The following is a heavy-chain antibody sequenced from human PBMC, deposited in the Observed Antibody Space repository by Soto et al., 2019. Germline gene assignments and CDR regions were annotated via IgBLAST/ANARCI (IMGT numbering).Heavy chain of an antibody. V-gene: IGHV4-34*01. CDR1: GGSFSGYY. CDR2: INHSGST. D-gene: IGHD5-18*01. J-gene: IGHJ6*03. CDR3: ARGPRSYGHYYSYYYMDV. Sequence: SETLSLTCAVYGGSFSGYYWSWIRQPPGKGREWIGEINHSGSTNYNPSLKSRVTISVDTSKNQFSLKLSSVTAADTAVYYCARGPRSYGHYYSYYYMDVWGKGTTVTVSS.